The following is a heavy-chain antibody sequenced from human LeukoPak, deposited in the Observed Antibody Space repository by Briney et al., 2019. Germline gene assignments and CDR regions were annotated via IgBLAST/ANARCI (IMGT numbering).Heavy chain of an antibody. J-gene: IGHJ4*02. CDR1: GGSISSYY. V-gene: IGHV4-59*01. CDR2: IYYSGST. Sequence: SETLSLTCTVSGGSISSYYWSWIRQPPGKGLEWIGYIYYSGSTNYNPSLKSRVTISVDTSKDQFSLKLSSVTAADTAVYYCAGAARSYYVPFDYWGQGTLVTVSS. CDR3: AGAARSYYVPFDY. D-gene: IGHD1-26*01.